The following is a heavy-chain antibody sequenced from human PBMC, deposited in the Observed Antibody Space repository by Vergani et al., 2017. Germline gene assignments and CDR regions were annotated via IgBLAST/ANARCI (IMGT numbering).Heavy chain of an antibody. CDR3: ARASVSDYYYYYMDV. CDR1: GFTFDDYA. V-gene: IGHV3-9*01. CDR2: ISWNSGSI. D-gene: IGHD6-6*01. Sequence: EVQLVESGGGLVQPGRSLRLSCAASGFTFDDYAMHWVRQAPGKGLEWVSGISWNSGSIGYADSVKGRLTISRDNAKNSLYLQMNSLRAEDTAVYYCARASVSDYYYYYMDVWGKGTTVTVSS. J-gene: IGHJ6*03.